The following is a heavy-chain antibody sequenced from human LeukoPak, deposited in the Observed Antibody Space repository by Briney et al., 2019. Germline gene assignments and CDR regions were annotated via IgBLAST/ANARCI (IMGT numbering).Heavy chain of an antibody. CDR1: GFTFSSYA. Sequence: GGSLRLSCAASGFTFSSYAMNWVRQAPGKGLEWVAVISYDGSNKYYADSVKGRFTISRDNSKNTLYLQMNSLRAEDTAVYYCAREGEGITNGGQGTLVTVSS. CDR2: ISYDGSNK. J-gene: IGHJ4*02. D-gene: IGHD3-16*01. CDR3: AREGEGITN. V-gene: IGHV3-30-3*01.